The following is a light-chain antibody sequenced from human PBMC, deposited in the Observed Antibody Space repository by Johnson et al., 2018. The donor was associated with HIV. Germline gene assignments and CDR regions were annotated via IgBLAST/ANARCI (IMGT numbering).Light chain of an antibody. CDR2: ENN. V-gene: IGLV1-51*02. CDR3: GTWDSSMRADV. J-gene: IGLJ1*01. CDR1: SSNIGDNF. Sequence: QSVLTQPPSVSAAPGQKVTISCSGSSSNIGDNFVSWYQQLPGRAPKLLIYENNKRPSGIPDRFSGSKSGTSASLGITALQTGDEAEYYCGTWDSSMRADVFGTGTKVTVL.